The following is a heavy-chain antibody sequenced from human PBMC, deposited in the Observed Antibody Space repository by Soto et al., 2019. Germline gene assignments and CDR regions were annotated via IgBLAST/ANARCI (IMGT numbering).Heavy chain of an antibody. CDR2: ISSSSSTI. CDR1: GFTFSSYS. CDR3: ARESHGGGLLWFGELPPIFDY. Sequence: GGSLRLSCAASGFTFSSYSMNWVRQAPGKGLEWVSYISSSSSTIYYADSVKGRFTISRDNAKSSLYLQMNSLRDEDTAVYYCARESHGGGLLWFGELPPIFDYWGQGTLVTVSS. D-gene: IGHD3-10*01. J-gene: IGHJ4*02. V-gene: IGHV3-48*02.